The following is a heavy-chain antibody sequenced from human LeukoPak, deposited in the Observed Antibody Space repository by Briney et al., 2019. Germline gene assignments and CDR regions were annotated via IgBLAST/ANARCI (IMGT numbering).Heavy chain of an antibody. Sequence: SETLSLTCAVYGGSFSGYYWSWIRQPPGKGLEWIAEINHSGSTNYNPSLKSRVTISVDTSKNQFSLKLSSVTAADPAVYYCARGPHYYGSGSYWRVRWFDPWGQGTLVTVSS. CDR1: GGSFSGYY. D-gene: IGHD3-10*01. V-gene: IGHV4-34*01. CDR3: ARGPHYYGSGSYWRVRWFDP. J-gene: IGHJ5*02. CDR2: INHSGST.